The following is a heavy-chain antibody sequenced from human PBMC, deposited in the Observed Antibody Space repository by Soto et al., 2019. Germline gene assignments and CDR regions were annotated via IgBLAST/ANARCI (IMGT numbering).Heavy chain of an antibody. D-gene: IGHD5-18*01. V-gene: IGHV3-23*01. CDR2: ISPSASDT. Sequence: EVQLLESGGDLVQPGGSLRLSCAASGFSFSTSSMAWVRQPPGKGLEWVSAISPSASDTLYADSVKGRFTISRDNSPNTLVLQMTSLRAYDTAVHYCAKGGYTFAYEWGQGALVTVSS. CDR3: AKGGYTFAYE. CDR1: GFSFSTSS. J-gene: IGHJ4*02.